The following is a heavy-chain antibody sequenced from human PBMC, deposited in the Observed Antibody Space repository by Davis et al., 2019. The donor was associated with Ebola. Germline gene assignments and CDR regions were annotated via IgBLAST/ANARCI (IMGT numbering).Heavy chain of an antibody. Sequence: ASVKVSCKASGYTFTSYGISWARQAPGQGLEWMGWISAYNGNTNYAQKLQGRVTMTTDTSTSTAYMELRSLRSDDTAVYYCARWFREYNWFDPWGQGTLVTVSS. CDR3: ARWFREYNWFDP. CDR1: GYTFTSYG. CDR2: ISAYNGNT. D-gene: IGHD3-10*01. J-gene: IGHJ5*02. V-gene: IGHV1-18*01.